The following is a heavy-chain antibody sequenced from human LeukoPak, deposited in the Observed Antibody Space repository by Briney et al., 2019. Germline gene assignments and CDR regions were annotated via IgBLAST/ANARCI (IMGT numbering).Heavy chain of an antibody. CDR2: ISSSSSYI. D-gene: IGHD4-17*01. J-gene: IGHJ4*02. Sequence: GGSLRLSCAASGFTFSSYSMNWVRQAPGKGLEWVSSISSSSSYISYADSVKGRFTISRDNAKNSLYLQMNSLRAEDTPVYYCARGGDYGFFYFDYWGQGTLVTVSS. V-gene: IGHV3-21*01. CDR3: ARGGDYGFFYFDY. CDR1: GFTFSSYS.